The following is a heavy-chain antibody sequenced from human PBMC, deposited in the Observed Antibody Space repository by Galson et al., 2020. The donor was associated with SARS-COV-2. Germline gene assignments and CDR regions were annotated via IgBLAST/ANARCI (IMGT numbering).Heavy chain of an antibody. Sequence: GGSLRLSCAASGFTFDDYAMHWVRQVPGKGLEWVSGISWNSAFIGYADSVKGRFTISRDNAKNSLYLQMDSLRIEDTALYFCTKDPNEIAVAGYSEWYFDHWGQGTLVSVSS. CDR1: GFTFDDYA. CDR3: TKDPNEIAVAGYSEWYFDH. D-gene: IGHD6-19*01. V-gene: IGHV3-9*01. J-gene: IGHJ4*02. CDR2: ISWNSAFI.